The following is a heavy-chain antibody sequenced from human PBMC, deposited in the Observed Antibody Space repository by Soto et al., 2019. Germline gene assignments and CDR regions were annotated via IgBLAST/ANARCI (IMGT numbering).Heavy chain of an antibody. CDR2: IGNGGET. Sequence: PGGSLRLSCAASGFTFSNYDMHWVRQITGERLEWVSGIGNGGETNYAGSVKGRFTISRDNARNSFYLQMNSLGAGDTAVYYCARGNWGSYYNAFEYWGQGTQVTVSS. V-gene: IGHV3-13*01. D-gene: IGHD3-10*01. CDR1: GFTFSNYD. CDR3: ARGNWGSYYNAFEY. J-gene: IGHJ4*02.